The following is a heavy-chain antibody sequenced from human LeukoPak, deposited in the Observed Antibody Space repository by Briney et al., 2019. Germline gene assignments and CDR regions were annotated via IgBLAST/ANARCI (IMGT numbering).Heavy chain of an antibody. J-gene: IGHJ6*03. V-gene: IGHV3-30*18. Sequence: TGGSLRLSCAASGFTFSSYGMHWVRQAPGKGLEWVAVISYDGSNKYYADSVKGRFTISRDNSKSTLYLQMNSLRADDTAIYYCAKTSSRLPPAMRGYYYYMDVWGKGTTVTISS. D-gene: IGHD2-2*01. CDR1: GFTFSSYG. CDR3: AKTSSRLPPAMRGYYYYMDV. CDR2: ISYDGSNK.